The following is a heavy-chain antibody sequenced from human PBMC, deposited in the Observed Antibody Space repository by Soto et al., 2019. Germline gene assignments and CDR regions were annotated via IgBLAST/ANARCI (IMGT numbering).Heavy chain of an antibody. V-gene: IGHV1-18*01. CDR1: GYTFSHYG. J-gene: IGHJ6*02. CDR2: VSAYNGNR. Sequence: ASVKVSCKASGYTFSHYGIGWVRQAPGQGLEWMGWVSAYNGNRHFAEGLRGRITMTTNTTTSTADMELRSLSSDDTAVYYCARGGQECSNSGCGYIYDGMDVWGQGTTVTVSS. D-gene: IGHD1-26*01. CDR3: ARGGQECSNSGCGYIYDGMDV.